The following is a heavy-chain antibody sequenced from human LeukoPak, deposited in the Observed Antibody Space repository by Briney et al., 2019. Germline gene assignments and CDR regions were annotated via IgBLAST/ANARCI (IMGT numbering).Heavy chain of an antibody. J-gene: IGHJ5*02. D-gene: IGHD3-10*01. CDR2: IYYSGTT. Sequence: SETLSLTCTVSGGSINYGGWIRQPPGKGLEWIGNIYYSGTTYYNPSLKSRVTISVDTSKNQFSLKLNSVTAADTAVYYCARHYGPWGQGTLVTVSS. CDR1: GGSINY. CDR3: ARHYGP. V-gene: IGHV4-39*01.